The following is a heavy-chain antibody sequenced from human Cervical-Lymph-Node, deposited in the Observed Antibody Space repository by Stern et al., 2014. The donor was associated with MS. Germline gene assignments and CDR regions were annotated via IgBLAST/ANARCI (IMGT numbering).Heavy chain of an antibody. CDR1: GSTLNNYA. V-gene: IGHV1-69*17. Sequence: QVQLVQSGAEVKKPGSSVKVSCKGSGSTLNNYAINWVRQAPGQGLEWMGGIIPMFGIPKYARKIQGRVTLSADTSTRTVFMELSRLRSEDTALYYCARDGSTGLGGKDPPPGNAFEIWGQGTMVTVSS. CDR2: IIPMFGIP. CDR3: ARDGSTGLGGKDPPPGNAFEI. J-gene: IGHJ3*02. D-gene: IGHD2-8*02.